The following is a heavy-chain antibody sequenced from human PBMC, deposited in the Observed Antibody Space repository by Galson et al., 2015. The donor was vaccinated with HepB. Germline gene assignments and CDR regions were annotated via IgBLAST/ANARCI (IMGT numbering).Heavy chain of an antibody. CDR1: GFMFDTHA. J-gene: IGHJ5*01. V-gene: IGHV3-23*01. D-gene: IGHD5-18*01. Sequence: SLRLSCAASGFMFDTHAMSWVRQVPGKGLKWVPGISGDGGSSFYADSVKGRFTISKDNSKDTVYLQINSARAEDTGLYFCAKGYGLFDSWGHGILVTVSS. CDR3: AKGYGLFDS. CDR2: ISGDGGSS.